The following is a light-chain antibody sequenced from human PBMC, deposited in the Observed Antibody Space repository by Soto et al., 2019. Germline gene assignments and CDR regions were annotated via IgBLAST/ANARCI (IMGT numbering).Light chain of an antibody. CDR3: QHYNSYSEA. J-gene: IGKJ1*01. CDR2: KAS. V-gene: IGKV1-5*03. Sequence: DIQMPQSPSTLSGSVGDRVTITCRASQTISSWLAWYQQKPGKAPKLLIYKASTLKSGVPSRFSGSGSGTEFTLTLSSLQPDDFATYYCQHYNSYSEAFGQGTKVELK. CDR1: QTISSW.